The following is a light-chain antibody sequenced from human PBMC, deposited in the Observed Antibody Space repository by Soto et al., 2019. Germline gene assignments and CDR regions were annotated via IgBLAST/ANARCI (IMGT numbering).Light chain of an antibody. CDR3: QQYSSYSYT. V-gene: IGKV1-5*03. CDR2: KAS. CDR1: QSISSW. J-gene: IGKJ2*01. Sequence: DIQMTQSPSTLSASVGDRVTITCRASQSISSWLAWYQQKPGKAPKLLIYKASSLESGVPSRFSGSGSGTEFTLTISSLQPDDFATYYCQQYSSYSYTFGRGTKLEIK.